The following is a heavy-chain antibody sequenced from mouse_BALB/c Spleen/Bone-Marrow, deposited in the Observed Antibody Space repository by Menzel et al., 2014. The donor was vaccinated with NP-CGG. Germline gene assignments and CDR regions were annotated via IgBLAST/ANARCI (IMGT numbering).Heavy chain of an antibody. CDR1: GFSLTSYG. D-gene: IGHD2-4*01. Sequence: VKVVESGPSLVAPSQSLSITCTVSGFSLTSYGVHWVRQPPGKGLEWLGVIWAGGSTNYNSALMSRQSISKDNSKSQVFLKMNSLQTDDTAMYYCARVDYDDYYAMDYWGQGTSVTVSS. CDR3: ARVDYDDYYAMDY. J-gene: IGHJ4*01. CDR2: IWAGGST. V-gene: IGHV2-9*02.